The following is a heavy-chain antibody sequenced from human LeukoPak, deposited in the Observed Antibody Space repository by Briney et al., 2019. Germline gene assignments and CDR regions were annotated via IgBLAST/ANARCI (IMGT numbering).Heavy chain of an antibody. V-gene: IGHV3-23*01. Sequence: GGSLRLSCAASGFTFSSYAMSWVRQAPGKGLEWVSAISGSGGSTYYADSVKGRFTISRENSKTTLYLQMTSLRAEDTAVYYCATVPGRIGYWGQGTLVTVSS. J-gene: IGHJ4*02. D-gene: IGHD2-15*01. CDR2: ISGSGGST. CDR3: ATVPGRIGY. CDR1: GFTFSSYA.